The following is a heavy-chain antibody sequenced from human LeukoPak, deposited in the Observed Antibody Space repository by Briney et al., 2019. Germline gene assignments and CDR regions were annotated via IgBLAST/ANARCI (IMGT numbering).Heavy chain of an antibody. CDR3: ARESPSDLGGSNDFDS. CDR1: GYSISRGYY. Sequence: PSETLSLTCSVSGYSISRGYYWGWIRQPPGKGLEWIGSISHRGRAYYNPSLKGRVTISLDTSKNQFSLKQSSVTAADTAVYYCARESPSDLGGSNDFDSWGQGTLVTVSS. D-gene: IGHD3-16*01. J-gene: IGHJ4*02. V-gene: IGHV4-38-2*02. CDR2: ISHRGRA.